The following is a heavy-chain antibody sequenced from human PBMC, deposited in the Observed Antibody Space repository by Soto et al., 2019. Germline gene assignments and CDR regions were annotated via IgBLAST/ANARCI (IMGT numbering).Heavy chain of an antibody. Sequence: GGSLRLSCAASGFTFSSYSMNWVRQAPGKGLEWVSYISSSSSTIYYADSVKGRFTISRDNAKNSLYLQMNSLRAEDTAVYYCARSPNHPSSSSWYFDYWGQGTLVTVSS. D-gene: IGHD6-13*01. CDR2: ISSSSSTI. CDR3: ARSPNHPSSSSWYFDY. CDR1: GFTFSSYS. V-gene: IGHV3-48*04. J-gene: IGHJ4*02.